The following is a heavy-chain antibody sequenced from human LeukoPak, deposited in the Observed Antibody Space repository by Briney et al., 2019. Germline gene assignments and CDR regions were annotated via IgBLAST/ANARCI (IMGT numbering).Heavy chain of an antibody. V-gene: IGHV4-30-4*08. Sequence: SQTLSLTCTVSGGSISSGDYYWSWIRQPQGKGLEWIGYIYYSGSTYYNPSLKSRVTISVDTSKNQFSLKLSSVTAADTAVYYCARGSKGEWSTYYDFWSGYPQPDATYYWGQGTLVTVSS. D-gene: IGHD3-3*01. CDR3: ARGSKGEWSTYYDFWSGYPQPDATYY. CDR2: IYYSGST. CDR1: GGSISSGDYY. J-gene: IGHJ4*02.